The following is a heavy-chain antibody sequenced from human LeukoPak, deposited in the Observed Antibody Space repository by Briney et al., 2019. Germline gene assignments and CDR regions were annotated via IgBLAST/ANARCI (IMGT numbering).Heavy chain of an antibody. V-gene: IGHV3-21*01. Sequence: GGSLRLSCAASGFTFSSYSMNWVRQAPGKGLEWVSSISSSSSYIYYADSVKGRFTISRDNAKNSLYLQMNSLRAEDTAVYYCAKGAVAGTIGNWFDPWGQGTLVTVSS. D-gene: IGHD6-19*01. CDR3: AKGAVAGTIGNWFDP. J-gene: IGHJ5*02. CDR1: GFTFSSYS. CDR2: ISSSSSYI.